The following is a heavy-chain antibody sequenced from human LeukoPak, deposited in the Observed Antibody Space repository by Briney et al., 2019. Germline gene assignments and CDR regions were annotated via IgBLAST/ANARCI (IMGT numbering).Heavy chain of an antibody. Sequence: PSETLSLTCSVSGGSIRSYNWNWIRQPPGKGLEWIGYISDSGSTNYNPSLKSRVTMSVDTSMNQFSLKLSSVTAADTAVYSCGRSILAAAIWGQGILVTVSS. CDR2: ISDSGST. CDR1: GGSIRSYN. J-gene: IGHJ4*02. V-gene: IGHV4-59*01. D-gene: IGHD6-13*01. CDR3: GRSILAAAI.